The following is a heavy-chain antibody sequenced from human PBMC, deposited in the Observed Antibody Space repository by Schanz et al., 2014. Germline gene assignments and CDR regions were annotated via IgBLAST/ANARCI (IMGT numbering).Heavy chain of an antibody. V-gene: IGHV3-30*02. J-gene: IGHJ4*02. CDR2: IPSDESNK. D-gene: IGHD5-18*01. CDR1: GFTFSSSG. CDR3: AKDEGYNYGYIFDY. Sequence: QVQLVESGGGVVQPGGSLRLSCAASGFTFSSSGMHWVRQAPGKGLVWVAFIPSDESNKYYIDSVKGRFTISRDNSRETMFLQMNTLRPDDTAVYYCAKDEGYNYGYIFDYWGQGTLVTVSS.